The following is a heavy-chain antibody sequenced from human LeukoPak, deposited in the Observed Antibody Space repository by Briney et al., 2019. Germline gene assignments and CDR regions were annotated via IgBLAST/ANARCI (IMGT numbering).Heavy chain of an antibody. V-gene: IGHV6-1*01. J-gene: IGHJ4*02. CDR1: GDSVSSNSAA. D-gene: IGHD3-22*01. CDR2: SYYRSKWYN. CDR3: ARDRHYYDSSGLSVPFDY. Sequence: SQTLSLTCAISGDSVSSNSAAWNWIRQSPSRGLEWLGRSYYRSKWYNDYAVSVKSRITINPDTSKNQFSLQLNSVTPEDTAVYYCARDRHYYDSSGLSVPFDYWGQGTLVTVSS.